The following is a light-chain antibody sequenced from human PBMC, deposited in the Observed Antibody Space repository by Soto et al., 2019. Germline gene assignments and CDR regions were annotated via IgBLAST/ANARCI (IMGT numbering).Light chain of an antibody. Sequence: VLTPSPATLSLSPGERATLYCRASQSIHTSLAWYQQTSGKPPRLVIYDSTLRANGVPDRFGGSRSGTEFTLTINSLEPEGFAVYYCQQRNVWPPITFGQGTRLEI. CDR1: QSIHTS. V-gene: IGKV3-11*01. J-gene: IGKJ5*01. CDR2: DST. CDR3: QQRNVWPPIT.